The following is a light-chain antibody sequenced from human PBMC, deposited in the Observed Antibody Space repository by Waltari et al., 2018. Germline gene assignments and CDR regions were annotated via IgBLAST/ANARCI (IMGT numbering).Light chain of an antibody. Sequence: DIVMNQSPLSLPVTPGEPASISFRSRQSLLLSNGYNYLVWYLQKPGQSPQLLLYLGSNRASGVPYRFSGSRSSTNFTLKISRVEAEDVGVYYCMQALQTPQYTFGQGTKLEIK. V-gene: IGKV2-28*01. J-gene: IGKJ2*01. CDR3: MQALQTPQYT. CDR1: QSLLLSNGYNY. CDR2: LGS.